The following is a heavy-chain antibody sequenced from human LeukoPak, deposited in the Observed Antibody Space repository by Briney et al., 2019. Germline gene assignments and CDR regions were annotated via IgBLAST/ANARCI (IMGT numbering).Heavy chain of an antibody. D-gene: IGHD3-10*01. CDR3: ARGRIWFGSLDY. V-gene: IGHV1-8*01. Sequence: ASVKVSCKASGYTFTSYDINWMRQAPGQGLEWVGWMNPNSGNTGYAQTFQGKLTMTRNTSIKTAYMELSSLRSEDTAVYYCARGRIWFGSLDYWGQGTLVTVSS. J-gene: IGHJ4*02. CDR1: GYTFTSYD. CDR2: MNPNSGNT.